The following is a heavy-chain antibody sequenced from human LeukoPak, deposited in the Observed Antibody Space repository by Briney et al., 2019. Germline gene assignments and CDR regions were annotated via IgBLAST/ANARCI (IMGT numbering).Heavy chain of an antibody. CDR3: ARSLLFSKFSYCQH. Sequence: GASVKVSCKASGYTFTSYGISWVRQAPGQGLEWMGWISAYYGNTNYAQKLQGRVTITTDTSTSTAYMELRRLRSDDTAVYYCARSLLFSKFSYCQHWGQGTLVTVSS. CDR2: ISAYYGNT. D-gene: IGHD4-11*01. V-gene: IGHV1-18*01. J-gene: IGHJ1*01. CDR1: GYTFTSYG.